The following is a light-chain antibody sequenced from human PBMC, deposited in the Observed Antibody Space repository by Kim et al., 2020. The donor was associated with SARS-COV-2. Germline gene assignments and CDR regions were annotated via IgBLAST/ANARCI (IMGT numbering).Light chain of an antibody. Sequence: DIQMTQSPSSLSASVGDRVTITCQASQDISNYLNWYQQKPGKAPKLLIYDASNLETGVPARFSGSGSGTDFTFTISSLQPEDIATYYCQQYYNIPRTFGGGTKVDIK. V-gene: IGKV1-33*01. CDR3: QQYYNIPRT. J-gene: IGKJ4*01. CDR2: DAS. CDR1: QDISNY.